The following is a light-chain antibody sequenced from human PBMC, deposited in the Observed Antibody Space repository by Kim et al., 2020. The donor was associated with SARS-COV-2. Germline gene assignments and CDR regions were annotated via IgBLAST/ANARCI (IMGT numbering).Light chain of an antibody. CDR3: QAWDSGTAVV. J-gene: IGLJ2*01. CDR2: QDT. V-gene: IGLV3-1*01. CDR1: EFGDKY. Sequence: VSPGQPASITCSGDEFGDKYVFWYQQKPGQSPVLVIYQDTKRPSGIPERFSASNSGNTATLTISATQATDEADYYCQAWDSGTAVVFGEGTQLTVL.